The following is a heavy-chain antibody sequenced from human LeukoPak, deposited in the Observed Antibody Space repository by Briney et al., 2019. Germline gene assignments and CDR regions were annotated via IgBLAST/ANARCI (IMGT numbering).Heavy chain of an antibody. V-gene: IGHV1-2*06. CDR2: INPNSGGT. D-gene: IGHD1-26*01. J-gene: IGHJ6*02. CDR3: ARDLGPPKWELHPPPVEYGIDV. CDR1: GYTFTGYY. Sequence: ASVKVSCKASGYTFTGYYMHWVRQAPGQGLEWMGRINPNSGGTNYAQKVQGRVTITGDESTRTPYPELSSLRSEDTAVHYCARDLGPPKWELHPPPVEYGIDVWAQGTTVPVSS.